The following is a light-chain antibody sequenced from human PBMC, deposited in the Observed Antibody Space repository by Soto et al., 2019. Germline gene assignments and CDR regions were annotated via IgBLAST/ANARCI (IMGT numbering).Light chain of an antibody. CDR3: QQYGDSPLT. J-gene: IGKJ4*01. CDR1: QTVSGSY. CDR2: GAS. V-gene: IGKV3-20*01. Sequence: ENVLTQSPGTLSLSPGERATLSCRASQTVSGSYVAWYQQKPGQTPRLLIYGASSRATGIPDRFSGSGSGTDFTLTISRLEPEDFAVYHCQQYGDSPLTFGGGTKVESK.